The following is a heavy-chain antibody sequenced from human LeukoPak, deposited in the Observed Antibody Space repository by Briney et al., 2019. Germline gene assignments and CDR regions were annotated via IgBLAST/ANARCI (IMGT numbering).Heavy chain of an antibody. V-gene: IGHV4-39*02. Sequence: SETLSLTCTVSGGSISISTYYWDWIRQPPGKGLDYIGSIYYSGSTYYNPSLKSRFTISRDNAKNSLYLQMNSLRAEDTAVYYCARDKEEWGYDYGDYRSFDYWGQGTLDTVSS. CDR2: IYYSGST. D-gene: IGHD4-17*01. J-gene: IGHJ4*02. CDR1: GGSISISTYY. CDR3: ARDKEEWGYDYGDYRSFDY.